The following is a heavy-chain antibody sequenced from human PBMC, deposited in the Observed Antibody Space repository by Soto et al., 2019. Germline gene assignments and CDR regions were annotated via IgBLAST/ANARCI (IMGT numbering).Heavy chain of an antibody. V-gene: IGHV5-51*01. Sequence: GESLKISCKGSGYSFTSYWIGWARQMPGKGLEWMGIIYPGDSDTRYSPSFQGQVTISADKSISTAYLQWSSLKASDTAMYYCARFSMAVAGTPDYGMDVWGQGTTVTVSS. CDR3: ARFSMAVAGTPDYGMDV. CDR1: GYSFTSYW. J-gene: IGHJ6*02. CDR2: IYPGDSDT. D-gene: IGHD6-19*01.